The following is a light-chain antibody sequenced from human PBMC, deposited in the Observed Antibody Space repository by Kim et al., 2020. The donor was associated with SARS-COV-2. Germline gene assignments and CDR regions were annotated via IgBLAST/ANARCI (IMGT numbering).Light chain of an antibody. CDR3: QHYGDLPIT. J-gene: IGKJ5*01. CDR2: DAS. CDR1: QDVSIY. V-gene: IGKV1-33*01. Sequence: DIQMTQSPSSLSASVGDRVTITCQASQDVSIYLNWYRQKLGKAPELLIYDASNLETGVPSRFSGSGSGTDFSFTISSLQPEDIATYYCQHYGDLPITFGQGARLESK.